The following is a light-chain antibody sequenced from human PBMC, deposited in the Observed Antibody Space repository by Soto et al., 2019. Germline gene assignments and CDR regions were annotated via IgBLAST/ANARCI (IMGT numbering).Light chain of an antibody. Sequence: DIQMTQSPSTLSASVGDRVTITCRASHSVSSWLAWYQQKPGKAPKLLIYKASTLQSGVPSRFSGSGSETEFTLTISSLQPDDFATYYCQQYNGYPLTFGGGTKVEIK. J-gene: IGKJ4*01. CDR1: HSVSSW. CDR2: KAS. V-gene: IGKV1-5*03. CDR3: QQYNGYPLT.